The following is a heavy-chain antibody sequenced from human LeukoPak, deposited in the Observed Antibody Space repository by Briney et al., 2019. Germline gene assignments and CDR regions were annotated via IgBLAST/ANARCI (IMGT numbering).Heavy chain of an antibody. Sequence: GGSLRLSCAASGFTFSSYGMHWVRQAPGKGLEWVAFIRYDGSNKYYADSVKGRFTISRDNSKNTLYLQMNSLRAEDTAVYYCARGRVCGGDCSPEKRRYLFDYWGQGPLVTVSS. CDR3: ARGRVCGGDCSPEKRRYLFDY. CDR1: GFTFSSYG. D-gene: IGHD2-21*02. J-gene: IGHJ4*02. CDR2: IRYDGSNK. V-gene: IGHV3-30*02.